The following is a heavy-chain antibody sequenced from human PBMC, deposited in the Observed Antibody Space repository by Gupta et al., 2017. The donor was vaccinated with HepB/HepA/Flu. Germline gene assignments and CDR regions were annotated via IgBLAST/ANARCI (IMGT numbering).Heavy chain of an antibody. CDR1: GGSISSYS. CDR2: IYYSGST. D-gene: IGHD6-19*01. J-gene: IGHJ6*02. V-gene: IGHV4-59*08. CDR3: AGRIAVAAYYGMDV. Sequence: QVQLQETGAGLVKPSETLSLTCTVSGGSISSYSWSWIRQPPGKGLEWIGYIYYSGSTNYNPSLKSRVTISVDTSKNQFSLKLSSVTAADTAVYYCAGRIAVAAYYGMDVWGQGTTVTGSS.